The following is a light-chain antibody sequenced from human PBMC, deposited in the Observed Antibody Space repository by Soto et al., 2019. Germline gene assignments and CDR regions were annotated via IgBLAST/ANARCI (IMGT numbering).Light chain of an antibody. CDR3: QHYXSYSEA. CDR2: KAS. CDR1: QSISSW. J-gene: IGKJ1*01. Sequence: DIQMTQSPSTLSASVGDRVTITCRASQSISSWLAWYQQKPGKAPKLLIYKASSLESGVPSRFSGSGSGTEVTLTISSLQPDEFATYYCQHYXSYSEAFGQGTKVDI. V-gene: IGKV1-5*03.